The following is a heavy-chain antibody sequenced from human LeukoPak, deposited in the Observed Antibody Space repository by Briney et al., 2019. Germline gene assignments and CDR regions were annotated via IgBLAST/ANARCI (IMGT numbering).Heavy chain of an antibody. V-gene: IGHV3-23*01. D-gene: IGHD3-3*01. CDR3: AKSTITTRRGNYYMDV. Sequence: GGSLRLSCAATGFTFSSYAMSWVRQALGKGMEWVSAISGSGGSTYSADSVKGRFTISRDNSKNTLYLQMNSLRAEDTAVYYCAKSTITTRRGNYYMDVWGKGTTVTVSS. CDR1: GFTFSSYA. J-gene: IGHJ6*03. CDR2: ISGSGGST.